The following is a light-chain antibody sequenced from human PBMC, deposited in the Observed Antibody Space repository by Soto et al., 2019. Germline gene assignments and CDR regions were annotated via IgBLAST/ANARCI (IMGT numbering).Light chain of an antibody. J-gene: IGLJ1*01. Sequence: QSVLAQPPSVSGAPGQRVTLSCTGTTSTIGAGSDIHWYQHLPGKAPKLLIYSNTHRPSGVPSRFSASKSGTSASLAITGLQPEDEGDYYCQFYDTSPPALSGIYVFGSGTKVTVL. V-gene: IGLV1-40*01. CDR3: QFYDTSPPALSGIYV. CDR1: TSTIGAGSD. CDR2: SNT.